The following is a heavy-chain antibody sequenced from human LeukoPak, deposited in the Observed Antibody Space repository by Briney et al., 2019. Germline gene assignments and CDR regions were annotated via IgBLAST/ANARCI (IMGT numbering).Heavy chain of an antibody. CDR1: GGTFSSYA. CDR3: ARDRGYGMDV. J-gene: IGHJ6*02. V-gene: IGHV1-2*06. Sequence: ASVKVSCKASGGTFSSYALSWVRQAPGQGLEWMGRINPNSGGTNYAQKFQGRVTMTRDTSISTAYMELSRLRSDDTAVYYCARDRGYGMDVWGQGTTVTVSS. CDR2: INPNSGGT.